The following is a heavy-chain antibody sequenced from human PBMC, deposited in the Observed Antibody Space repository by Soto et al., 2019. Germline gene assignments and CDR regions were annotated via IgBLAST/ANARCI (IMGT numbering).Heavy chain of an antibody. Sequence: QVQLVQSGAEVTKPGSSVKVSCKASGGTFSSYTVSWVRQAPGQGLEWMGRIIPILGIANYAQKFQGSVTMTADKSTSTAYMELSSLRSEDTAVYYCARDRGCSSGSCYGMESDYWGQGTLVTVSS. CDR2: IIPILGIA. D-gene: IGHD2-15*01. V-gene: IGHV1-69*08. CDR1: GGTFSSYT. CDR3: ARDRGCSSGSCYGMESDY. J-gene: IGHJ4*02.